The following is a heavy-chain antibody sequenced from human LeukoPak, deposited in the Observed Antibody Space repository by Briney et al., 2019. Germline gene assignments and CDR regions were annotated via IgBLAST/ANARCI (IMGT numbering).Heavy chain of an antibody. J-gene: IGHJ5*02. CDR3: ARGPDWFDP. CDR2: IYYSGST. CDR1: GGSISSYY. Sequence: SETLSLTCTVSGGSISSYYWSWIRQPPGKGLEWTGYIYYSGSTNYNPSPKSRVTISVDTSKNQFSLKLSSVTAADTSVYYCARGPDWFDPWGQGTLVTVSS. V-gene: IGHV4-59*01.